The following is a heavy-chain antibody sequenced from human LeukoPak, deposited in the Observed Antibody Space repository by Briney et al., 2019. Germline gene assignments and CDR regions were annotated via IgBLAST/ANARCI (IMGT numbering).Heavy chain of an antibody. Sequence: SGGSLRLSCAASGFTFSDYYMDWVRQAPGKGLEWVGRIRKKANSYTTEYAASVKGRFTISRDDSKNSLYLQMNGLKTEDTAVYYCGSGGMDVWGQGTTVTVSS. CDR3: GSGGMDV. CDR2: IRKKANSYTT. J-gene: IGHJ6*02. V-gene: IGHV3-72*01. CDR1: GFTFSDYY.